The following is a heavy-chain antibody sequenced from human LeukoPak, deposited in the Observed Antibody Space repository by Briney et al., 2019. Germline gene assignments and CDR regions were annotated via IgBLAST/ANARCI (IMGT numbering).Heavy chain of an antibody. CDR2: AHTSGKT. CDR1: GGSISSYY. Sequence: PSETLSLTCTVSGGSISSYYWTWIRQPAGKGLEWIGRAHTSGKTDYNPSLKSRVTMSVDTSKNQFSLKLSSATAADTAVYYCARELGSGSYDYRGQGTLVTVSS. D-gene: IGHD3-10*01. J-gene: IGHJ4*02. V-gene: IGHV4-4*07. CDR3: ARELGSGSYDY.